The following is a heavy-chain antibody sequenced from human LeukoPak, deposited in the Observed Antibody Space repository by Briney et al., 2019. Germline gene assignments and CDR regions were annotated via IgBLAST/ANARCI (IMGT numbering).Heavy chain of an antibody. V-gene: IGHV1-2*06. CDR3: AREVVTGTYDY. J-gene: IGHJ4*02. CDR2: INPNSGGT. D-gene: IGHD2-21*02. CDR1: GYTFTGYY. Sequence: GASVKVSCKASGYTFTGYYMHWVRQAPGQGLEWMGRINPNSGGTNYAQKFQGRVVMTRDTSISTAYMELSRLRSDDTAVYYCAREVVTGTYDYWGQGTLVTVSS.